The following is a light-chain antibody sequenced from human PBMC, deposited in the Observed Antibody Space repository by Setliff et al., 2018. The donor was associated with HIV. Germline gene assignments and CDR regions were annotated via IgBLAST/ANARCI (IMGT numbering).Light chain of an antibody. V-gene: IGLV2-14*01. CDR2: EVS. Sequence: QSVLTQPASVSGSPGQSITISCTGTSSDVGGYNWVSWYQQHPGKAPKLMIYEVSNRPSGVSNRFSGSKSGSTASLTISGLQAEDEADYHCTSYTRDNTITRVFGTGTKVTVL. CDR1: SSDVGGYNW. J-gene: IGLJ1*01. CDR3: TSYTRDNTITRV.